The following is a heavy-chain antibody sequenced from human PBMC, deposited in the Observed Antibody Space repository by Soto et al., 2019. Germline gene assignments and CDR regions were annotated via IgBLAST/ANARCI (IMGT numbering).Heavy chain of an antibody. CDR2: SYYSGST. D-gene: IGHD3-3*01. V-gene: IGHV4-59*08. J-gene: IGHJ4*02. CDR3: ARGGWRQIDY. Sequence: QVQLQESGPGLVKPSETLSLTCSVSGGSIGSYYWSWIRQPPGKVLEWIGYSYYSGSTNYNPSLKSRVTISVDTSKNQFSLKLSSVTAADTDVYYCARGGWRQIDYWGQGTLVTVSS. CDR1: GGSIGSYY.